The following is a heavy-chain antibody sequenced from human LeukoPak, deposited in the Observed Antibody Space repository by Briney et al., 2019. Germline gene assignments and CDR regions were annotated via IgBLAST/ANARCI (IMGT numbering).Heavy chain of an antibody. V-gene: IGHV3-23*01. D-gene: IGHD2-15*01. Sequence: PGGSLRLSCAASGFTFSSYAMSWVRQAPGKGPEWVSGISGSGGSTYYADSVKGRFTISRDNSKKTLYLQMNSLTAEDTAVYYCAKDSCSGGSCYEDYWGQGTLVTVSP. CDR3: AKDSCSGGSCYEDY. J-gene: IGHJ4*02. CDR1: GFTFSSYA. CDR2: ISGSGGST.